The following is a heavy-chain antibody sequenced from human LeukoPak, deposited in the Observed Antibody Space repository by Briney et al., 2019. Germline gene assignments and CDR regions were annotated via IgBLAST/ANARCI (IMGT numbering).Heavy chain of an antibody. V-gene: IGHV3-21*01. CDR2: ISSSSSYI. J-gene: IGHJ4*02. CDR3: ARAPSIVGAYSYFDY. D-gene: IGHD1-26*01. Sequence: GGSLRLSCAASGFTFSSYSMNWVRQAPGKGLEWVSSISSSSSYIYYADSVKGRFTISRDNAKNSLYLQMNSLRAEDTAVYYCARAPSIVGAYSYFDYWGQGTLATVSS. CDR1: GFTFSSYS.